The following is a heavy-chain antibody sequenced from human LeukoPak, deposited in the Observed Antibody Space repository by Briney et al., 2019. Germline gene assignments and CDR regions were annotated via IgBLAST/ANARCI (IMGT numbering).Heavy chain of an antibody. CDR1: GFTFDDYA. J-gene: IGHJ4*02. Sequence: SLRLSSAASGFTFDDYAMHCVRRAPGRGLEGVLGISWNSGSIGYADSVKGRFTISRGNAKNSLYLQMNSLTAEDTALYYCAKDIQPITVAGTFDYWGQGTLVTVSS. D-gene: IGHD6-19*01. V-gene: IGHV3-9*01. CDR2: ISWNSGSI. CDR3: AKDIQPITVAGTFDY.